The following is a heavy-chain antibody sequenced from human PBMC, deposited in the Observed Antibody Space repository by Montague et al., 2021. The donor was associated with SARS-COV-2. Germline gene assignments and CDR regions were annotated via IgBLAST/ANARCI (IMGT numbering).Heavy chain of an antibody. D-gene: IGHD6-19*01. J-gene: IGHJ2*01. CDR1: GGSISSGTYY. V-gene: IGHV4-39*01. CDR3: ARRAQWQVSWFCDL. CDR2: INYSGKT. Sequence: SETLSLTCTVSGGSISSGTYYWGWVRQPPGKGLDWIGTINYSGKTYYNPSLKSRVTISVDTSKNQFSLKVTSVTAADTAVYYCARRAQWQVSWFCDLWGRGTLVTVSS.